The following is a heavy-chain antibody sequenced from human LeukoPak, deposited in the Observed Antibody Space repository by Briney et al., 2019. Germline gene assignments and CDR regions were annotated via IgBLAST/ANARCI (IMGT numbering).Heavy chain of an antibody. CDR3: ARERGKVAAGTSRWFDP. CDR2: IKQDGSEE. J-gene: IGHJ5*02. V-gene: IGHV3-7*01. D-gene: IGHD6-13*01. CDR1: GFTFSSYW. Sequence: GGSLRLSCAASGFTFSSYWMSWVRQAPGKGLEWVANIKQDGSEEYYVDSVKGRFTISRDNAKNSLYLQMNSLRAEDTAVYYCARERGKVAAGTSRWFDPWGQGTLVTVSS.